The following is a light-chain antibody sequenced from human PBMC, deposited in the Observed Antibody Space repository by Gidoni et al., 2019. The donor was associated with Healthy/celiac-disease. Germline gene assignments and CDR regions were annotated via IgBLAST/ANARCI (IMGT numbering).Light chain of an antibody. CDR2: AAS. J-gene: IGKJ1*01. CDR3: QQSYSTPWT. Sequence: DIPLPQSPSSLSASVGDRVTITCRASQSISSYLHWYQQKPGKAPKLLIYAASSLQSGVPSRFSGSGSGTDFTLTISSLQSEDFATYYCQQSYSTPWTFXQXTKVEIK. CDR1: QSISSY. V-gene: IGKV1-39*01.